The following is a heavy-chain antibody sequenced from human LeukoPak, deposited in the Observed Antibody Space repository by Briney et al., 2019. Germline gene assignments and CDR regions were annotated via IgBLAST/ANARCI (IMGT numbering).Heavy chain of an antibody. V-gene: IGHV3-23*01. CDR1: GFTVSSNY. J-gene: IGHJ4*02. Sequence: GGSLRLSCAASGFTVSSNYMSWVRQAPGKGLEWVSTIGGSGAGTYYADSVKGRFTISRDNSKNMLYLQMNSLRAEDTAVYYCAKAPAINTAMLYWGQGTLVTVSS. CDR3: AKAPAINTAMLY. D-gene: IGHD5-18*01. CDR2: IGGSGAGT.